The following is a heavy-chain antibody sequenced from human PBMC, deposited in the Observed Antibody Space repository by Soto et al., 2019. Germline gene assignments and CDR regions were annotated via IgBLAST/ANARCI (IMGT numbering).Heavy chain of an antibody. CDR2: IGAGDGKT. J-gene: IGHJ4*02. CDR1: GYRFTHYV. D-gene: IGHD3-22*01. CDR3: VRDYASDSGVHLDF. Sequence: QVQLVQSGTEVKKPGASVKVSCKASGYRFTHYVIHWVRQAPGQRLEWMGWIGAGDGKTYYSQNFQGRVTITKDTSASTAYMELSSLISEDTAVYYCVRDYASDSGVHLDFWGQGTRVTVSS. V-gene: IGHV1-3*01.